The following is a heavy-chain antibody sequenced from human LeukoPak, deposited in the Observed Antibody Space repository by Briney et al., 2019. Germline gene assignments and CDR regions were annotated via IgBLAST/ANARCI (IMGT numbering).Heavy chain of an antibody. J-gene: IGHJ4*02. Sequence: GGSLRLSCAASGFTFSNYYMNWVRQAPGKGLEWVSSISPSSSAIYYADSVKGRFTISRDNAENAVYLQMNSLRDEDTAVYYCARQFSGWTTYWGQGTLVTVSS. CDR1: GFTFSNYY. V-gene: IGHV3-48*02. CDR2: ISPSSSAI. CDR3: ARQFSGWTTY. D-gene: IGHD6-19*01.